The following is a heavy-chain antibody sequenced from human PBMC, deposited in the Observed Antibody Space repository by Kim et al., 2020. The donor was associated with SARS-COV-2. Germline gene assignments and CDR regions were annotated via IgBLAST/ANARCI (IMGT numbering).Heavy chain of an antibody. CDR2: IWYDGSNK. D-gene: IGHD2-21*02. CDR1: GFTFSSYG. Sequence: GGSLRLSCAASGFTFSSYGMHWVRQAPGKGLEWVAVIWYDGSNKYYADSVKGRFTISRDNSKNTLYLQMNSLRAEDTAVYYCANVGAADGLTIDYWGQGTLVTVSS. CDR3: ANVGAADGLTIDY. J-gene: IGHJ4*02. V-gene: IGHV3-33*06.